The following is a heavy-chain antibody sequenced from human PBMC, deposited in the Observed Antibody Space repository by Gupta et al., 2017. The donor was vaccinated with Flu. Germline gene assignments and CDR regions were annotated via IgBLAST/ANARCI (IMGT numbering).Heavy chain of an antibody. Sequence: QVQLQQWGAGLLKPSETLSLTCAVYGGSFSGYYWSWIRQPPGKGLEWIGEINHSGSTNYNPSLKSRVTISVDTSKNQFSLKLSSVTAADTAVYYCARGGDIVVVPVGSGMDVWGQGTTVTVSS. CDR3: ARGGDIVVVPVGSGMDV. CDR2: INHSGST. V-gene: IGHV4-34*01. CDR1: GGSFSGYY. D-gene: IGHD2-2*01. J-gene: IGHJ6*02.